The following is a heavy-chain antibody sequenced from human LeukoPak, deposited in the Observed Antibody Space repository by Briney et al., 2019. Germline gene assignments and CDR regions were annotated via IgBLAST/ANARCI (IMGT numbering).Heavy chain of an antibody. CDR2: TLHSGDT. J-gene: IGHJ4*02. D-gene: IGHD2-15*01. CDR3: TRNGDSSSVVD. V-gene: IGHV4-4*02. CDR1: GGSISSGNW. Sequence: SGTLSLTCAVSGGSISSGNWWSWIRQPPGKGLEWLGETLHSGDTVYNPPLKCRITISVDNSKNQFSLKLTSVTAADTAVYFCTRNGDSSSVVDWGQGTLVTVSS.